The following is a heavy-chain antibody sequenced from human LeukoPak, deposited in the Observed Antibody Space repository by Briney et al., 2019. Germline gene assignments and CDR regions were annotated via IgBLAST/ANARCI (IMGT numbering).Heavy chain of an antibody. CDR3: ARAQQLAQLQFDY. CDR2: IIPIFGTA. Sequence: SVKVSCKASGGTFSSYAISWVRQAPGQGLEWMGGIIPIFGTANYVQKFQGRVTITADEPTSTAYMELSSLRSEDTAVYYCARAQQLAQLQFDYWGQGTLVSVSS. V-gene: IGHV1-69*13. D-gene: IGHD6-13*01. CDR1: GGTFSSYA. J-gene: IGHJ4*02.